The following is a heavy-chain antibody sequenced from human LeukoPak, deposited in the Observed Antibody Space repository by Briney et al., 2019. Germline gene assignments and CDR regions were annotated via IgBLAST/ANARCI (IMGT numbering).Heavy chain of an antibody. V-gene: IGHV4-39*01. D-gene: IGHD1-26*01. CDR2: IYYSGST. J-gene: IGHJ3*02. CDR1: GVSVSSANYF. Sequence: SETLSLTCTVSGVSVSSANYFWGWLRQPPGKGLEWSGSIYYSGSTYYNPSLKSRVTISVDRSNNQFSLKLNSVSAADPAVYYCANNYYRLDSFDIWGQGTLVTVSS. CDR3: ANNYYRLDSFDI.